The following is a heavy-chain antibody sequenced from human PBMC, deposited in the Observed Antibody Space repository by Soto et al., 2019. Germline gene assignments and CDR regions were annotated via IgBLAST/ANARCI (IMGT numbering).Heavy chain of an antibody. V-gene: IGHV4-31*11. CDR1: GDSIRSGGYY. D-gene: IGHD6-19*01. CDR3: ASGSGWYSPDY. CDR2: IHYSGST. J-gene: IGHJ4*02. Sequence: SETLSLTCAVSGDSIRSGGYYWTWIRQHPGKGLEWIGYIHYSGSTYYNPSLRSRLSLSVDTSKNQFSLELTSVTAEDTAMYYCASGSGWYSPDYWGQGTLVTVSS.